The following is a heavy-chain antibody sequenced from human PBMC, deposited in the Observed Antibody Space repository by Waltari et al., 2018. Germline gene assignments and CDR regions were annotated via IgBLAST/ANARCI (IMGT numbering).Heavy chain of an antibody. CDR2: ISGSGGMT. D-gene: IGHD6-19*01. Sequence: EVQLVESGGGLVQPGGSLRLSCAASGFTFSSYAMSWVRQAPGKGLEWVSAISGSGGMTYYADSVKGRLTISRDNSKNTLYLQMNSLRAEDTAVYYCAKDPPGYSSGWHFAGGTLGLGYWGQGTLVTVSS. J-gene: IGHJ4*02. CDR1: GFTFSSYA. CDR3: AKDPPGYSSGWHFAGGTLGLGY. V-gene: IGHV3-23*04.